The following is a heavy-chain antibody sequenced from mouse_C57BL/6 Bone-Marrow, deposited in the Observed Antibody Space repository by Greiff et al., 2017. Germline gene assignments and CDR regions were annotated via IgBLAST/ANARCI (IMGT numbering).Heavy chain of an antibody. V-gene: IGHV1-69*01. CDR1: GYTFTSYW. CDR3: AREGAARGAAFDY. J-gene: IGHJ2*02. CDR2: IDPSDSYT. Sequence: QVQLQQPGAELVMPGASVKLSCKASGYTFTSYWMHWVKQRPGQGLEWIGEIDPSDSYTNYNQKFKGKSTLTVDKSSSTAYMQLSSLTSEDSAVYYCAREGAARGAAFDYWGQGTSLTVSS.